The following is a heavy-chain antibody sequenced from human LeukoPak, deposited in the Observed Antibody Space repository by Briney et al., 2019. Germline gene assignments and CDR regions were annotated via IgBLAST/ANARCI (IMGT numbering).Heavy chain of an antibody. Sequence: PGRSLRLSCAASGFTFDDYAMHWVRQAPGKGLEWVSGISWNSGSIGYADSVKGRFTISRDNAKDSLFLQMNSLRAEDTAVYFCARSSLMSFGELLSGGFDVWGQGAMVTVSS. CDR1: GFTFDDYA. CDR2: ISWNSGSI. V-gene: IGHV3-9*01. CDR3: ARSSLMSFGELLSGGFDV. J-gene: IGHJ3*01. D-gene: IGHD3-10*01.